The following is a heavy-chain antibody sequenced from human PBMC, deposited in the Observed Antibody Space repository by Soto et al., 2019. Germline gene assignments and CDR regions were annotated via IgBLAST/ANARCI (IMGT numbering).Heavy chain of an antibody. CDR1: GDTFSTYT. Sequence: QVPLVQSGAEVKKPGSSVKVSCKASGDTFSTYTITWVRQAPGQGLEWMGGIIPRCGTSNYAQKFKGRDTLTADESTSTADSELISLRSEDTAIYYCARDGLVLAPSTIYSDHCYYAMDVWGQGTPVTVSS. CDR3: ARDGLVLAPSTIYSDHCYYAMDV. D-gene: IGHD3-3*02. CDR2: IIPRCGTS. V-gene: IGHV1-69*12. J-gene: IGHJ6*02.